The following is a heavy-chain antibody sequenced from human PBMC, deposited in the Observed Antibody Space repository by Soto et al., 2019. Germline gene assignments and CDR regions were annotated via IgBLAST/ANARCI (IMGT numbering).Heavy chain of an antibody. D-gene: IGHD3-10*01. Sequence: SVKVSCKASGGTLSSYAISWVRQAPGQGLEWMGGIIPIFGTANYAQKFQGRVTITADESTSTAYMELSSLRSEDTAVYYCARDPGVPMVREDDYFDYWGQGTLVTVSS. CDR2: IIPIFGTA. CDR3: ARDPGVPMVREDDYFDY. CDR1: GGTLSSYA. V-gene: IGHV1-69*13. J-gene: IGHJ4*02.